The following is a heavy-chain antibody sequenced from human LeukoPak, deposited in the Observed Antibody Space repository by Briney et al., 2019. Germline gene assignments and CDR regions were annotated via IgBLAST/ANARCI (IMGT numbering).Heavy chain of an antibody. J-gene: IGHJ5*02. CDR3: ARVPPSIAVAGTTGYDWFDP. D-gene: IGHD6-19*01. Sequence: ASVKVSCKASGYTFTSYDINWVRQATGQGLEWMGWMNPNSGNTGYAQKFQGRVTMTRNTSISTAYMELSSLRSKGTAVYYCARVPPSIAVAGTTGYDWFDPWGQGTLVTVSS. CDR1: GYTFTSYD. V-gene: IGHV1-8*01. CDR2: MNPNSGNT.